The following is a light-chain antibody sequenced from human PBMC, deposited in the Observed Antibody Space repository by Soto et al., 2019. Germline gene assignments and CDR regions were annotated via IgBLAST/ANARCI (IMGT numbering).Light chain of an antibody. CDR1: QSVSSSY. V-gene: IGKV3-20*01. J-gene: IGKJ1*01. CDR2: GAS. CDR3: QQYGSSPWT. Sequence: EIVLTQSPGTLSLSPGERATLSCRASQSVSSSYLAWYQQKPGQPPRLLIYGASTRATGIPARFSGSGSGTEFTLTISSLQSEDFAVYYCQQYGSSPWTFGQGTKVDIK.